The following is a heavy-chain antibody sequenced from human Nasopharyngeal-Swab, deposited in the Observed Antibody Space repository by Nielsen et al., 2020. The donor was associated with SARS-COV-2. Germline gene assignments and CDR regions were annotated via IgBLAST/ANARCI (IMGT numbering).Heavy chain of an antibody. V-gene: IGHV3-23*01. CDR1: GFTFSSYA. D-gene: IGHD2-2*01. J-gene: IGHJ4*02. CDR3: AKGTGGYQLLYFDY. CDR2: ISGSGGST. Sequence: GESLKISCAASGFTFSSYAMSWVRQAPGKGLEWVSAISGSGGSTYYADSVKGRFTISRVNSKNTLYLQMNSLRAEDTAVYYCAKGTGGYQLLYFDYWGQGTLVTVSS.